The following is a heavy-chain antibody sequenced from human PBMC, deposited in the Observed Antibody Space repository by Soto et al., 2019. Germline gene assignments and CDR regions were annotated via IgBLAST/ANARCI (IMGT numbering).Heavy chain of an antibody. J-gene: IGHJ4*02. V-gene: IGHV1-69*12. CDR3: ARDLGTGYDSGDY. Sequence: QAQLVQSGAEVKKPGSSVKVSCTASGDIFSGYSISWVRQAPGQGLEWMGGIIPLFGSTNYAPKFQGRVTITADQSTNTGYMELSSLKSEDTAVYYCARDLGTGYDSGDYWGQGTLVTVSS. CDR1: GDIFSGYS. CDR2: IIPLFGST. D-gene: IGHD5-12*01.